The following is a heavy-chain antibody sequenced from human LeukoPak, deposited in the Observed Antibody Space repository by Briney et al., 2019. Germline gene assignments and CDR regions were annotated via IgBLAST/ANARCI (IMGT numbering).Heavy chain of an antibody. Sequence: GGSLRLSCEASGFAFGSYAMHWVRQAPGKGLEWVANTREDGSEKYYVDSVKGRFTISRDNAKNSLYLQMNSLRAEDTAVYYCARELAGHYYGSGSSFDYWGQGTLVTVSS. J-gene: IGHJ4*02. D-gene: IGHD3-10*01. CDR1: GFAFGSYA. CDR3: ARELAGHYYGSGSSFDY. CDR2: TREDGSEK. V-gene: IGHV3-7*01.